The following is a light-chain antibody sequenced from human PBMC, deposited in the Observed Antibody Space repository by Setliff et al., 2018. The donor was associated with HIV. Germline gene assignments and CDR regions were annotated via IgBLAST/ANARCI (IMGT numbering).Light chain of an antibody. J-gene: IGLJ1*01. CDR3: ASYRPNDLGV. CDR2: DVS. V-gene: IGLV2-14*03. CDR1: SSDVGSYDF. Sequence: QSALIQPASVSGSPGQSVTVSCTGTSSDVGSYDFVSWYQQLPGKAPKLLIYDVSDRPSGVSHRFSDSKSGNTASLTISGLQSEDEADYYCASYRPNDLGVFGTGTKVTVL.